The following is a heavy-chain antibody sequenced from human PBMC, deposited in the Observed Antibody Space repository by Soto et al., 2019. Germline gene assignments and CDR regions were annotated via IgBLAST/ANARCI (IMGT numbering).Heavy chain of an antibody. V-gene: IGHV1-2*02. CDR3: VRDLTYPFYLDS. Sequence: ASVKVSCKASGYTFTDYFIHWVRQAPGQGLEWMGCINPYSGGTNSAQNFQGRVTMTRDTSISTACMELTSLRSDDAAVYYCVRDLTYPFYLDSWGQGTLVTVSS. J-gene: IGHJ4*02. CDR2: INPYSGGT. CDR1: GYTFTDYF.